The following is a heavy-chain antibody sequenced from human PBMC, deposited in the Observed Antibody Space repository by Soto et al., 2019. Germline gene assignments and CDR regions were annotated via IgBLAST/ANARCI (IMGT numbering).Heavy chain of an antibody. CDR2: INPNSVVT. CDR1: GYTFTDYY. V-gene: IGHV1-2*04. Sequence: ASVKVSCKASGYTFTDYYMHWVRQAPGQGLEWMAWINPNSVVTRYAQKFQGWVTLTRDTSISTVYMELSGLKSDDTAIYYCARSVITVSSDGLDVWGQGTTVTVSS. D-gene: IGHD3-22*01. CDR3: ARSVITVSSDGLDV. J-gene: IGHJ6*02.